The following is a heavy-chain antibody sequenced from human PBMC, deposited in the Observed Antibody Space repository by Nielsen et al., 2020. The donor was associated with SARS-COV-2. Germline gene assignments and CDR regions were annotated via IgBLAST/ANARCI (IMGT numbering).Heavy chain of an antibody. V-gene: IGHV3-49*04. D-gene: IGHD6-13*01. J-gene: IGHJ6*02. Sequence: GGSLRLSCAASGFTFSSYSMNWVRQAPGKGLEWVGFIRSKAYGGTTEYAASVKGRFTVSRDDSRSIAYLQMNSLKTEDTAVYYCTRDDPYSSSWSNFYYYYYGMDVWGQGTTVTVSS. CDR1: GFTFSSYS. CDR2: IRSKAYGGTT. CDR3: TRDDPYSSSWSNFYYYYYGMDV.